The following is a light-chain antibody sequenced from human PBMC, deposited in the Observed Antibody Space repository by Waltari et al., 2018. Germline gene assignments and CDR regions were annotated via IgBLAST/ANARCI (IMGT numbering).Light chain of an antibody. CDR1: QTVSYW. V-gene: IGKV1-5*01. CDR2: DAS. CDR3: QQYNSYLIT. Sequence: IQMTQSPSTVSASVGDRVTITCRASQTVSYWLAWYQQKPGKAPNLLIYDASTLRSGVPSRFSGSGSGTEFTLTISSLQPDDFGTYYCQQYNSYLITFGQGTRLEIK. J-gene: IGKJ5*01.